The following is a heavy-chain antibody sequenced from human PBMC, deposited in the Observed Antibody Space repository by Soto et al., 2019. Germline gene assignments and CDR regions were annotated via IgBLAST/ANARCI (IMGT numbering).Heavy chain of an antibody. CDR1: GYDFTNYG. V-gene: IGHV1-18*01. Sequence: QVRLVQSGAAVKKPGASVKVSCTTYGYDFTNYGINWVRQAPGQGLEWMGWISAYNGNIVYAQNFRGRATLTTDTSTGSADMELRSPRSDDTAVDYCARGHDIGTGWKCTFWGQGTLVTVSA. CDR2: ISAYNGNI. D-gene: IGHD3-9*01. CDR3: ARGHDIGTGWKCTF. J-gene: IGHJ4*02.